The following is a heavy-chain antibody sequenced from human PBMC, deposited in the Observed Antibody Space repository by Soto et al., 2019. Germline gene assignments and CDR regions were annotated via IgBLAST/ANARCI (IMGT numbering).Heavy chain of an antibody. J-gene: IGHJ4*02. D-gene: IGHD1-1*01. Sequence: APGQGLEWMGWISAHNGNTNYAQKLQGRVTVTRDTSTSTAYMERRSLRSDDTAVYYCARGRYGDYWGQGALVTVSS. V-gene: IGHV1-18*01. CDR2: ISAHNGNT. CDR3: ARGRYGDY.